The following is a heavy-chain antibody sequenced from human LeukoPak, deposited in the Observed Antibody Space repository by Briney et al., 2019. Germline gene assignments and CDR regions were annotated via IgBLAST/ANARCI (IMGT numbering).Heavy chain of an antibody. CDR1: GYIFTDYY. CDR2: INPNSGGT. D-gene: IGHD6-13*01. Sequence: GASVKVSCKASGYIFTDYYMHWVRQAPGQELGWMGWINPNSGGTNYAQKFQGRVTMTRDTSISTAYMELSRLRSDDTAVYYCARDKRHSSSWYYYYYYMDVWGKGTTVTVSS. V-gene: IGHV1-2*02. CDR3: ARDKRHSSSWYYYYYYMDV. J-gene: IGHJ6*03.